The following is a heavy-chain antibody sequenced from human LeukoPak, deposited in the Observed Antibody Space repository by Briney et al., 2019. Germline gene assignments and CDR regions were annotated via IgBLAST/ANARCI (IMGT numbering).Heavy chain of an antibody. CDR3: ARKTPAGDQDAFDI. V-gene: IGHV4-59*01. CDR2: IYYSGST. CDR1: GGSISSYY. Sequence: SETLSLTCTVSGGSISSYYWSWIRQPPGKGLEWIGYIYYSGSTNYNPSLKSRVTISVDTSKNQFSLKLSSVTAADTAVYYCARKTPAGDQDAFDIWGQGTMVTVPS. D-gene: IGHD3-10*01. J-gene: IGHJ3*02.